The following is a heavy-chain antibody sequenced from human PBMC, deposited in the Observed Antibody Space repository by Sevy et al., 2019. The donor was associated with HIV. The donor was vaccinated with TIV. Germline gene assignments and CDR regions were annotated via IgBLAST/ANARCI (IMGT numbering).Heavy chain of an antibody. D-gene: IGHD6-13*01. CDR2: ISSSSSHI. CDR1: GFTFSSHA. Sequence: GGSLRLSCAASGFTFSSHAMNWVRQAPGKGLEWVSSISSSSSHIYAAGSLKGRFTISRDNSKNSLFLQMNSLRAEETAIYYCARVAADDPDFYYYGMDVWGQGTTVTVSS. V-gene: IGHV3-21*01. CDR3: ARVAADDPDFYYYGMDV. J-gene: IGHJ6*02.